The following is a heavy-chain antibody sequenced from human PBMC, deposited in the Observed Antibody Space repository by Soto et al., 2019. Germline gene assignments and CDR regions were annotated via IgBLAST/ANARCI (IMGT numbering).Heavy chain of an antibody. V-gene: IGHV3-23*01. Sequence: PGGSLRLSCAASGFTFSNHAMSWARQAPGKGLEWVSSISSSGSNTYYADSVKGRFTISRDNSKNTLYLEMNSLRVDDTAVYYCAKKVIRSGPSTMAYEYWGQGTHVTVS. CDR2: ISSSGSNT. CDR1: GFTFSNHA. J-gene: IGHJ4*02. D-gene: IGHD3-3*01. CDR3: AKKVIRSGPSTMAYEY.